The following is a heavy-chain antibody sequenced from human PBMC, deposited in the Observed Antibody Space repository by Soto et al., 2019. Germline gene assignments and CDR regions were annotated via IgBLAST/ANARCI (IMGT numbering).Heavy chain of an antibody. CDR3: ASHYDSSGYYYSGLDY. CDR2: IIPIFGTA. Sequence: QVQLVQSGAEVKKPGSSVKVSCKASGGTFSSYAISWVRQAPGQGLEWMGGIIPIFGTADYAQKFQGRVTTTAHESTSTAYMELSSLRSEDTAVYYCASHYDSSGYYYSGLDYWGQGTLVTVSS. CDR1: GGTFSSYA. V-gene: IGHV1-69*12. D-gene: IGHD3-22*01. J-gene: IGHJ4*02.